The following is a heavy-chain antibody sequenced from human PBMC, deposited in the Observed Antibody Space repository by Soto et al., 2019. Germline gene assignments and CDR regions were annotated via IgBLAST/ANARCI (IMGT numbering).Heavy chain of an antibody. Sequence: QVQLVQSGAEVKKPGSSVKVSCKASGGTFSRNDISWVRQAPGQGLEWMGGITPIFGTANYAQKFQGRVTITAEESTSTAYMELSSLRSEDTAVYYCARQFDYDVSGYYYAYWGPGTLVTGSS. V-gene: IGHV1-69*01. D-gene: IGHD3-22*01. J-gene: IGHJ4*02. CDR1: GGTFSRND. CDR2: ITPIFGTA. CDR3: ARQFDYDVSGYYYAY.